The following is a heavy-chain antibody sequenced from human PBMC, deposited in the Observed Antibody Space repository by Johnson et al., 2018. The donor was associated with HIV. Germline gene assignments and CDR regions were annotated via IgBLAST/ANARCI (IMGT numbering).Heavy chain of an antibody. J-gene: IGHJ3*02. CDR2: ISYDGSNK. Sequence: VQVVESGGGVVQPGRSLRLSCAASGFTFSSYAMHWVRQAPGKGLEWVAVISYDGSNKYYADSVKGRFTISRDNSKNTLYLQMNSLRAEDTAVYYCAKDSPGEGDAFDIWGQG. CDR1: GFTFSSYA. D-gene: IGHD3-10*01. V-gene: IGHV3-30-3*01. CDR3: AKDSPGEGDAFDI.